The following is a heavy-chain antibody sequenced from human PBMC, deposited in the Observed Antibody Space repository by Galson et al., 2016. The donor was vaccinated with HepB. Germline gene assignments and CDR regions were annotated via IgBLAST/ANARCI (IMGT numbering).Heavy chain of an antibody. D-gene: IGHD6-19*01. V-gene: IGHV3-23*01. CDR1: GFTFSSYA. J-gene: IGHJ4*02. Sequence: SLRLSCAASGFTFSSYAMTWVRQAPGKGLEWVSTIGSGGTTYYAASVKGRFTISRDNSKNTLYLQMNSLRAEDTAVYYCAKVGQWRAFDYWGQGTLVTVSS. CDR2: IGSGGTT. CDR3: AKVGQWRAFDY.